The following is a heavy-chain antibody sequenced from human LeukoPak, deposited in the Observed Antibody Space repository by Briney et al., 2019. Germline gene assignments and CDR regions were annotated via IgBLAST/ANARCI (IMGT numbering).Heavy chain of an antibody. D-gene: IGHD6-19*01. V-gene: IGHV4-61*02. CDR3: ARGKRIYGTVAVAGHHYFDY. Sequence: SQTLSLTCTVSGGSISSGSYYWSWIRQPAGKGLEWIGRIYTSGTTHYNPSLKSRVTMSVDTSKNQFSLKLRSVTAADTAVYYCARGKRIYGTVAVAGHHYFDYWGQGTLVTVSS. J-gene: IGHJ4*02. CDR1: GGSISSGSYY. CDR2: IYTSGTT.